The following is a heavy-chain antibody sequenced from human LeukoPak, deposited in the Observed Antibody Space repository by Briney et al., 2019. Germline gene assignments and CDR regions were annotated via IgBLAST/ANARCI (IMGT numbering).Heavy chain of an antibody. CDR2: MHYSGST. V-gene: IGHV4-39*07. J-gene: IGHJ4*02. D-gene: IGHD1-26*01. CDR1: GGSITKNGYY. CDR3: ARYSGSYSIDY. Sequence: SEPLSLTCSVSGGSITKNGYYWGWIRQSPETGLEWIGSMHYSGSTYYNPSLNSRVTISVDTSKNQFSLKLTSVTAADTAVYFCARYSGSYSIDYWGQGTLVTVSS.